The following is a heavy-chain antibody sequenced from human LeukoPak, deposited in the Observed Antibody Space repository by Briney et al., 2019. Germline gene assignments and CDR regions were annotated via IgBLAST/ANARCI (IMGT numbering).Heavy chain of an antibody. V-gene: IGHV3-7*01. CDR1: GFTFSSYW. J-gene: IGHJ4*02. CDR2: IKQDGSEK. CDR3: VRDHSYDYVWGSYEDY. Sequence: GGSLRLSCAASGFTFSSYWMSWVRQAPGKGLEWVANIKQDGSEKYYVDSVKGRFTISRDNAKNSLYLQMNSLRAEDTAVYYCVRDHSYDYVWGSYEDYWGQGTLVTVSS. D-gene: IGHD3-16*01.